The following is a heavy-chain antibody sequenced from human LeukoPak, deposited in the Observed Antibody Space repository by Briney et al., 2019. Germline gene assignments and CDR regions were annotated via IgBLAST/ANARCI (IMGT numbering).Heavy chain of an antibody. CDR1: GYTFTSYG. CDR3: ATLVRYSSSWYTGLGYFDY. D-gene: IGHD6-13*01. CDR2: ISAYNGNT. Sequence: LWASVKVSCKASGYTFTSYGISWVRQAPGQGLEWMGWISAYNGNTNYAQKLQGRVTMTTDTSTSTAYMELRSLRSDDTAVYYYATLVRYSSSWYTGLGYFDYWGQGTLVTVSS. V-gene: IGHV1-18*01. J-gene: IGHJ4*02.